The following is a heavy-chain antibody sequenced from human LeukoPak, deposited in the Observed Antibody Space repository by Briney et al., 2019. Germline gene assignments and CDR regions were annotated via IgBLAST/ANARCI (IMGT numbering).Heavy chain of an antibody. CDR2: INPNSGGT. CDR1: GHTFTGYY. CDR3: ARDLGELDYGDSFDY. D-gene: IGHD4-17*01. V-gene: IGHV1-2*02. Sequence: ASVKVSCKASGHTFTGYYMHWVRQAPGQGLEWMGWINPNSGGTNYAQKFQGRVTMTRDTSISTAYMELSRLRSDDTAVYYCARDLGELDYGDSFDYWGQGTLVTVSS. J-gene: IGHJ4*02.